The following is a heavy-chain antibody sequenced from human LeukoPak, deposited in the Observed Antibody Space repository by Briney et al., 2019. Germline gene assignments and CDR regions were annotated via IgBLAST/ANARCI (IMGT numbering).Heavy chain of an antibody. Sequence: PGGSLRLSCAASGFTFSSYSMNWVRQAPGKGLEWVSSINSSSSYIYYADSVKGRFTISRDNAKNSLYLQMNSLRAEDTAVYYCARDMEGYCSSTSCFDWFDPWGQGTLVTVSS. J-gene: IGHJ5*02. CDR3: ARDMEGYCSSTSCFDWFDP. CDR2: INSSSSYI. D-gene: IGHD2-2*01. V-gene: IGHV3-21*01. CDR1: GFTFSSYS.